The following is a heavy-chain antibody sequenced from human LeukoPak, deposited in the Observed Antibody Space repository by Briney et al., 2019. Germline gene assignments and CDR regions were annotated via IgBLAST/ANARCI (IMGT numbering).Heavy chain of an antibody. Sequence: ASVKVSCKVSGDTLTELSLYWVRQAPGKGLEWMGGFDPEEGETIYAPKFHGRVAMTEDTSTDTASMELSSLTSEDTAVYYCARELPEGVLPFDPWGQGTLVTVSS. D-gene: IGHD4/OR15-4a*01. CDR1: GDTLTELS. CDR3: ARELPEGVLPFDP. J-gene: IGHJ5*02. V-gene: IGHV1-24*01. CDR2: FDPEEGET.